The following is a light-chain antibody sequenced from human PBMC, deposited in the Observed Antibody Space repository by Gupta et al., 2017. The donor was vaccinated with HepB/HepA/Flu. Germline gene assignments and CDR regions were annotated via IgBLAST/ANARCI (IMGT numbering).Light chain of an antibody. CDR2: DTS. Sequence: EIVLTQSPATLSLSPGERATLSCRASQSVRSYLVWYQQKPGQAPRLLIYDTSNRATGIPARFSDRGSATDFTLTISSLEPEDFAVYYCQQRSSWPLTFGGGTKVEIK. J-gene: IGKJ4*01. CDR3: QQRSSWPLT. CDR1: QSVRSY. V-gene: IGKV3-11*01.